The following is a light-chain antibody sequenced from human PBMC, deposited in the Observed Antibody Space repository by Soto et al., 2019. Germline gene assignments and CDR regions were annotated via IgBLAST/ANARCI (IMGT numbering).Light chain of an antibody. V-gene: IGKV1-5*03. J-gene: IGKJ4*01. CDR1: QSISEW. Sequence: DIQMTQSPSTLSASVGDRVTITCRASQSISEWLAWYQQKPGKAPKLLIYKTSTLESGVPSRFRGSGSGTEFTLTISSLQADDFATYYCQQYNDYPLTSGGGTKVEI. CDR3: QQYNDYPLT. CDR2: KTS.